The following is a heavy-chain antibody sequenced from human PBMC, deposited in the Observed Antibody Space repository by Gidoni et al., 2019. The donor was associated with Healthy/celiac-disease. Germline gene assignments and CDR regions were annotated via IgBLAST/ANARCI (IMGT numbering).Heavy chain of an antibody. J-gene: IGHJ4*02. CDR3: ARRVLSWGSSGAIDY. Sequence: QLQLQESGPGLVKPSETLSLTCTVPGGSISSSSYYWGWIRPPPGKGLEWIGSIYYSGRTYYNPSLKSRVTISVDTSKNQFSLKLSSVTAADTAVYSCARRVLSWGSSGAIDYWGQGTLVTVSS. D-gene: IGHD3-22*01. CDR2: IYYSGRT. CDR1: GGSISSSSYY. V-gene: IGHV4-39*01.